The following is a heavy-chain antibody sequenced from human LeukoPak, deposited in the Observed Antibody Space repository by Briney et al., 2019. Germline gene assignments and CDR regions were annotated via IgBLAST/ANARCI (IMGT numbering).Heavy chain of an antibody. CDR2: IYYSGST. J-gene: IGHJ4*02. Sequence: PSETLSLTCTVSGGSISTSSYYRGWIRQPPGKGLEWTGSIYYSGSTYYNPSLKSRVTISVDTSKNQFSLKLSSVTAADTAVYYCARGSSWYQTNFDYWGQGTLVTVSS. V-gene: IGHV4-39*07. D-gene: IGHD6-13*01. CDR1: GGSISTSSYY. CDR3: ARGSSWYQTNFDY.